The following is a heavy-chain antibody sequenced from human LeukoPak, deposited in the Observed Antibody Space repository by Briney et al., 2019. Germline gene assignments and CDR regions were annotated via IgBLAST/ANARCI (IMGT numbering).Heavy chain of an antibody. CDR2: TIGSGIAT. Sequence: GGSLRLSCAASGFNFRNYAMSWVRRAPGKGLEWVSSTIGSGIATYYADSVKGRFTISRDNSKNTLYLQMNSLRAEDTAVYYCAKGHYSGSYEFDYWGQGTLVTVSS. D-gene: IGHD1-26*01. CDR3: AKGHYSGSYEFDY. CDR1: GFNFRNYA. V-gene: IGHV3-23*01. J-gene: IGHJ4*02.